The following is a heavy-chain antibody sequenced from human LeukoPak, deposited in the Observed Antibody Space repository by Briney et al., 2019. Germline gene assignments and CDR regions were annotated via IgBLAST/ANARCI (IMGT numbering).Heavy chain of an antibody. CDR1: LFTHLSNL. J-gene: IGHJ4*02. D-gene: IGHD3-10*01. Sequence: GGALSHSLVLTLFTHLSNLMHAVRPAGSKQVQWVGSRKKDGSEKYYEDSVKGRFTISRDNAKNSLYLQMNSLRAEDTGVYYCARDHHPSYYLPDYWGQGNLVTVSS. CDR2: RKKDGSEK. V-gene: IGHV3-7*04. CDR3: ARDHHPSYYLPDY.